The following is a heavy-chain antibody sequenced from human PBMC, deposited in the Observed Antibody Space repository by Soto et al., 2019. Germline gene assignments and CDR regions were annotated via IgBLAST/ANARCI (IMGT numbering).Heavy chain of an antibody. V-gene: IGHV4-59*01. D-gene: IGHD2-2*01. J-gene: IGHJ5*02. CDR1: GGSISSYY. CDR2: IYYSVT. Sequence: SETLSLTCSVSGGSISSYYWSWIRQPPGKGLEWIAYIYYSVTSYNPSLKSRVSISLDTSKNQFSLKLSSVTAADTAVYYCARVPDRWGQGSLVTVSS. CDR3: ARVPDR.